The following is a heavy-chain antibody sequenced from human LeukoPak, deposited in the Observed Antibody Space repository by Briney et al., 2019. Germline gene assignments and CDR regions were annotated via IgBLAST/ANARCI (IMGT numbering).Heavy chain of an antibody. J-gene: IGHJ4*02. V-gene: IGHV1-2*02. CDR1: GYTFTGYY. D-gene: IGHD5-18*01. Sequence: ASVKVSCKASGYTFTGYYMHWVRQAPGQGLVWMGWINPNSGGTNYGQKFQGRVTMTRDTSISTAYMELSRLRSDDTAVYYCAREGLDGYSYGEVWGQGTLVTVSS. CDR3: AREGLDGYSYGEV. CDR2: INPNSGGT.